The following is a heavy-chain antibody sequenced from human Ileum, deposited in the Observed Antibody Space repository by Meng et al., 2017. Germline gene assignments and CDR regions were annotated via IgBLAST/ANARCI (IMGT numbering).Heavy chain of an antibody. V-gene: IGHV4-31*03. CDR1: GGSVSDGDYY. D-gene: IGHD3-22*01. CDR2: MYSSGNA. CDR3: ARVYYDSSGLNWFDS. J-gene: IGHJ5*01. Sequence: VRLQECGPGLVKPSQTLSLTCTVSGGSVSDGDYYWSWVRQHPGKGLECIGHMYSSGNAYYNPSLKSRVSMSVDTSKNQFSVRLSSVTAADTAIYYCARVYYDSSGLNWFDSWGQGTLVTVSS.